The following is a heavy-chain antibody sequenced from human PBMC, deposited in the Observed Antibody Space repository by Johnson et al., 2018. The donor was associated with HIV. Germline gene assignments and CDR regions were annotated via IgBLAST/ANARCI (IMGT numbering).Heavy chain of an antibody. D-gene: IGHD5-18*01. V-gene: IGHV3-30*04. Sequence: QMLLVESGGGVVQPGRSLRLSCAASGFTFSSYAMHWVRQAPGKGLEWVAVVWSDGNNRYYADSVKGRFTISRDNSKNTLYLQMNSLRADDTAVYYCARLPSGYSRDGFNIWGQGTMVTVS. CDR3: ARLPSGYSRDGFNI. CDR1: GFTFSSYA. CDR2: VWSDGNNR. J-gene: IGHJ3*02.